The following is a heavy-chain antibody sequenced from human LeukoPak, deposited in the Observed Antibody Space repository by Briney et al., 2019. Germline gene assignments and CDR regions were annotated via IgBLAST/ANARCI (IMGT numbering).Heavy chain of an antibody. J-gene: IGHJ4*02. CDR2: ISSNGGST. Sequence: PGGSLRLSCSASGFTFSSYAMHWVRQAPGEGLEYVSAISSNGGSTYYADSVKGRFTISKDNSKNTLYLQMSSLRAEDTAVYYCVKAATIAAAFDYWGQGTLVTVSS. CDR1: GFTFSSYA. D-gene: IGHD6-13*01. CDR3: VKAATIAAAFDY. V-gene: IGHV3-64D*09.